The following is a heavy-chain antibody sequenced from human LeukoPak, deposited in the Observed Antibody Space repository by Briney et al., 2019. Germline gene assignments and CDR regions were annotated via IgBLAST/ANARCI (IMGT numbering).Heavy chain of an antibody. CDR1: GGSISSYY. V-gene: IGHV4-59*01. CDR3: ARLYYYGSGSYYNWYNWFDP. CDR2: IYYSGST. Sequence: PSETLSLTCTVSGGSISSYYWSWIRQPPGKGLEWIGYIYYSGSTNYNPSLKSRVTISVDTSKNQFSLKLSSVTAADTAVYYCARLYYYGSGSYYNWYNWFDPWGQGTLVTVSS. D-gene: IGHD3-10*01. J-gene: IGHJ5*02.